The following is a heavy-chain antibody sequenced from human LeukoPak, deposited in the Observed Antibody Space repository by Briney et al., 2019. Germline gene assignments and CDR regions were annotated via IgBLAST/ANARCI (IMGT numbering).Heavy chain of an antibody. Sequence: ASVKVSCKASGYTFTGYYMHWVRQAPGQGLEWMGWINPNSGGTNYAQKFQGRVTMTRDTSISTAYMELSRLRSDDTAVYYCARDPHSPYYYDSSGYHFDYWGQGTLVTVSS. CDR2: INPNSGGT. J-gene: IGHJ4*02. CDR1: GYTFTGYY. D-gene: IGHD3-22*01. CDR3: ARDPHSPYYYDSSGYHFDY. V-gene: IGHV1-2*02.